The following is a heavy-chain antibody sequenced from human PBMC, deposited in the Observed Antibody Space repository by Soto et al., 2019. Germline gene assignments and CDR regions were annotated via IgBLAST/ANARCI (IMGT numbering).Heavy chain of an antibody. CDR3: TTGLSNGYYNFDY. V-gene: IGHV3-15*01. Sequence: GGSLRLSCAVSGFTFSNAWMSWVRQAPGKGLEWVGRIKGEADGGTTDYAAPVKGRITISRDHSKDTLYLQMNSLKTEDTAVYYCTTGLSNGYYNFDYWGQGTPVTVSS. CDR2: IKGEADGGTT. CDR1: GFTFSNAW. D-gene: IGHD3-22*01. J-gene: IGHJ4*02.